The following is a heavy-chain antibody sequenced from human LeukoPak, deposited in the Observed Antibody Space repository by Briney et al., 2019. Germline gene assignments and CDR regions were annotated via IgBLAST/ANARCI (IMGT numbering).Heavy chain of an antibody. CDR2: IYTSGST. CDR3: ARGGGYSYGYYFDY. CDR1: GGSISSGSYY. D-gene: IGHD5-18*01. Sequence: SQTLSLTCTVSGGSISSGSYYWSWIRQPAGKGLEWIGRIYTSGSTNYNPSLKSRVTRSVDTSKNQFSLKLSSVTAADTAVYYCARGGGYSYGYYFDYWGQGTLVTVSS. V-gene: IGHV4-61*02. J-gene: IGHJ4*02.